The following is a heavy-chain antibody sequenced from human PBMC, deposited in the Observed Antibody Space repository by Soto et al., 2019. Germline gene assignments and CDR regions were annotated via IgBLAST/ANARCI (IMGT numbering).Heavy chain of an antibody. J-gene: IGHJ4*02. Sequence: EVQLLESGGGLVQPGGSLRLSCAASGFTFSSYAMSWVRQAPGKGLEWVSAISGGGGSTYYADSVKGRFTISRDNSKNTLYLQMNSLRAEDTAVYYCATQTARLAELGNWGQGTLVTVSS. CDR1: GFTFSSYA. CDR3: ATQTARLAELGN. D-gene: IGHD6-6*01. V-gene: IGHV3-23*01. CDR2: ISGGGGST.